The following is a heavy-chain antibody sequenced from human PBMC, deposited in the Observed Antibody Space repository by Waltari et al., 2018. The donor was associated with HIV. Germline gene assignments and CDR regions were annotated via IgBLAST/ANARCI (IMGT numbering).Heavy chain of an antibody. CDR1: GFTFSSYW. CDR3: ARDGRYQLLGY. CDR2: RKQDGSEK. D-gene: IGHD2-2*01. Sequence: EVQLVESGGGLVQPGGSLRLSCAASGFTFSSYWMSWVGQAPGKGWGWVVNRKQDGSEKYYVVSVKGRFTISRDNAKNSLYLQMNSLRAEDTAVYYCARDGRYQLLGYWGQGTLVTVSS. J-gene: IGHJ4*02. V-gene: IGHV3-7*01.